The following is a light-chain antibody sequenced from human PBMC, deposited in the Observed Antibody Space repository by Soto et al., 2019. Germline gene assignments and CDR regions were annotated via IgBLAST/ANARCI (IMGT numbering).Light chain of an antibody. CDR2: EVY. V-gene: IGLV2-23*02. J-gene: IGLJ3*02. CDR3: CSYAGSRWM. Sequence: QSALTQPASVSGSPGQSITFSCNGSSDDIGSFNLVSWYQQYPGKAPKLILYEVYKRPLGVSDRFSGSKSGSTASLTISGLQAEDEADYHCCSYAGSRWMFGGGTQLTVL. CDR1: SDDIGSFNL.